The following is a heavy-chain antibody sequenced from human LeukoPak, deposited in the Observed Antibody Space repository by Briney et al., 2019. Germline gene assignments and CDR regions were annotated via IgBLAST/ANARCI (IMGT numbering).Heavy chain of an antibody. D-gene: IGHD1-26*01. V-gene: IGHV3-74*03. CDR1: GFTFSSYW. CDR2: INSDGRST. J-gene: IGHJ3*02. Sequence: GGSLRLSCAASGFTFSSYWMDWVRHVAGKGLVWVSRINSDGRSTMYADYGKGGFTISRENDKNKLYMKIDSQRAEDTPVYYCARDGSIIAFDMWGQGTTVTASS. CDR3: ARDGSIIAFDM.